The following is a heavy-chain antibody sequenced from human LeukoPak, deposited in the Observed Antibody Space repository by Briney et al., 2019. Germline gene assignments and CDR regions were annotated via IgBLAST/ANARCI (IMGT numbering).Heavy chain of an antibody. J-gene: IGHJ4*02. CDR1: GYTFTNYA. V-gene: IGHV1-3*01. CDR2: INAGNGDT. Sequence: ATVKVSCKASGYTFTNYAMHWVRQAPGQRLEWMGWINAGNGDTKYSQKFQGRVTITRDTSASTAYMELSSLRSEDTAVYYCARQKTYYYDSSGYYYFDYWGQGTLVTVSS. CDR3: ARQKTYYYDSSGYYYFDY. D-gene: IGHD3-22*01.